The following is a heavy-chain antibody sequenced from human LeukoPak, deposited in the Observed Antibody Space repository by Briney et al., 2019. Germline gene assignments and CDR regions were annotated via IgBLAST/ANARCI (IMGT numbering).Heavy chain of an antibody. J-gene: IGHJ4*02. D-gene: IGHD3-22*01. CDR1: GGSISSGDYY. V-gene: IGHV4-30-4*01. CDR3: ARSHDSSGYYYNY. Sequence: SETLSLTCTVSGGSISSGDYYWTRIRQPPGKGLEWIGYIYYSGSTLYNPSLKTRVTISLDTPKNQFSLKLSSVTAADTAVYYCARSHDSSGYYYNYWGQGTLVTVSS. CDR2: IYYSGST.